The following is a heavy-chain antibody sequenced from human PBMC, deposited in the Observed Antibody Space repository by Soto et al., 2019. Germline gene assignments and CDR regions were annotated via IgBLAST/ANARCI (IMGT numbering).Heavy chain of an antibody. CDR2: INAGNGNT. V-gene: IGHV1-3*01. CDR3: ARAGMVRGVLKGNYYYYYMDV. D-gene: IGHD3-10*01. Sequence: QVQLVQSGAEVKKPGASVKVSCKASGYTFTSYAMHWVRQAPGQRLEWMGWINAGNGNTKYSQKFQGRVTITRDTSASTAYTELSGMRSGDTAVYYCARAGMVRGVLKGNYYYYYMDVWGKGTTVTVSS. J-gene: IGHJ6*03. CDR1: GYTFTSYA.